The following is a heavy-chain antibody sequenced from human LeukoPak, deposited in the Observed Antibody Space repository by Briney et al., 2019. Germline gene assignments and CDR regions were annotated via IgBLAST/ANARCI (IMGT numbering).Heavy chain of an antibody. J-gene: IGHJ4*02. V-gene: IGHV3-7*01. Sequence: PGGSLRLSCAASGFTFSSYWMSWVRQAPGKGLEWVANIKQDGSEKYYVDSVKGRFTISRDNAKNSLYLQMNSLRAEDTAVYYCARGRWAAGKYYFGYWGQGTLVTVSS. CDR3: ARGRWAAGKYYFGY. CDR2: IKQDGSEK. D-gene: IGHD6-13*01. CDR1: GFTFSSYW.